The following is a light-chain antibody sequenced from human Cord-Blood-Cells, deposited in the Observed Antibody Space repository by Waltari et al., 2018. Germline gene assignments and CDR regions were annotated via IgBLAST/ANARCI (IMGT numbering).Light chain of an antibody. CDR2: GAS. V-gene: IGKV3-15*01. CDR3: QQYNTWPPIT. J-gene: IGKJ5*01. CDR1: KSVSSN. Sequence: EIVITQSPATRSVAAGERATLSCRASKSVSSNLAWYQQKPGQAPRRLITGASTRATGSPARFSGSGSGTEFTLTIRSLQSEDFAVYYFQQYNTWPPITFGQGTRLEIK.